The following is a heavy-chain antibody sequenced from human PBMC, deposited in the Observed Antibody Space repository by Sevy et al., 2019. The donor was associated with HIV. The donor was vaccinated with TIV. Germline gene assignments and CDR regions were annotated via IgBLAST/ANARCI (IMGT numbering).Heavy chain of an antibody. Sequence: ASVKVSCKASGYTFTRYYMHWVRQAPAPGLEWMGIINPNVGSTSYEQKFQGRVTMTKDTSTSTVCMELSSLRSEDTAVYYCARSGADSRTTVVTVVLDYWGQGTLVTVSS. CDR1: GYTFTRYY. CDR2: INPNVGST. CDR3: ARSGADSRTTVVTVVLDY. V-gene: IGHV1-46*01. D-gene: IGHD4-17*01. J-gene: IGHJ4*02.